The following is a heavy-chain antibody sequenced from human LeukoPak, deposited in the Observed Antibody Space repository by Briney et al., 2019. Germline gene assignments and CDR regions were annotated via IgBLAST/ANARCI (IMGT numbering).Heavy chain of an antibody. Sequence: GGSLRLSCAASGFTFSSDSMSWVRQAPGEGLEWVASINPPGNNKYYADSLKGRFTISRDNAKNTLYLQMNSLRAEDTAVYYCVRGGMASAFDIWGQGTMVTVSS. D-gene: IGHD2-8*01. J-gene: IGHJ3*02. CDR1: GFTFSSDS. V-gene: IGHV3-7*01. CDR2: INPPGNNK. CDR3: VRGGMASAFDI.